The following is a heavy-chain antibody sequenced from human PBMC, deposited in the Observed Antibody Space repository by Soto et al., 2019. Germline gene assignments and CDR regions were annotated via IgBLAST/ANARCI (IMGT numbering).Heavy chain of an antibody. V-gene: IGHV5-51*01. CDR1: GYSFTSYW. Sequence: PGESLKISCKGSGYSFTSYWIGWVRQMPGKGLEWMGIIYPGDSDTRYSPSFQGQVTISADKSISTAYLQWSSLKASDTAMYYCARRGAVSSFYYYDMDVWGQGTTVTVSS. CDR2: IYPGDSDT. J-gene: IGHJ6*02. CDR3: ARRGAVSSFYYYDMDV. D-gene: IGHD6-6*01.